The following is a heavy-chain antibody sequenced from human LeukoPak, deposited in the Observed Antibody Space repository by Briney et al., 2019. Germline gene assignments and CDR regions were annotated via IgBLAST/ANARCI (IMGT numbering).Heavy chain of an antibody. D-gene: IGHD1-26*01. V-gene: IGHV4-30-2*01. CDR3: ARDRGGSYYDY. CDR2: IYHSGST. J-gene: IGHJ4*02. CDR1: GGSISSGGYY. Sequence: SQTLSLTCTVSGGSISSGGYYWSWIRQPPGKGLEWIGYIYHSGSTYYNPSLKSRVTISVDRSKNQFSLKLSSVTAADTAVYYCARDRGGSYYDYWXQGTLVTVSS.